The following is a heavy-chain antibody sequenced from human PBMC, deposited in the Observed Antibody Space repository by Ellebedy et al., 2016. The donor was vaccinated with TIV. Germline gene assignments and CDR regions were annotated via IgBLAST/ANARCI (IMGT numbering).Heavy chain of an antibody. V-gene: IGHV1-24*01. Sequence: ASVKVSCXVSGYTLTELSMHWVRQAPGKGLEWMGGFDPEDGETIYAQKFQGRVTMTEDTSTDTAYMELSSLRSEDTAVYYCATDVPYYYDSSGYLWNAFDIWGQGTMVTVSS. D-gene: IGHD3-22*01. CDR1: GYTLTELS. J-gene: IGHJ3*02. CDR2: FDPEDGET. CDR3: ATDVPYYYDSSGYLWNAFDI.